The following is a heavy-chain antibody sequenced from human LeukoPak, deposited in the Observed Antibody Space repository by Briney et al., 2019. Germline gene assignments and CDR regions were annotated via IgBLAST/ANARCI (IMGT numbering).Heavy chain of an antibody. V-gene: IGHV4-39*01. CDR1: GGSISSSSYY. CDR2: IYYSGST. D-gene: IGHD5-18*01. Sequence: SETLSLTCTVSGGSISSSSYYWGWIRQPPGKGLEWIGSIYYSGSTYYNPSLKSRVTISVDTSKNQFSLKLSSVTAADTAVYYXXXXXXXXXXSYGYSDLNPEFDYWGQGTLVTVSS. J-gene: IGHJ4*02. CDR3: XXXXXXXXXSYGYSDLNPEFDY.